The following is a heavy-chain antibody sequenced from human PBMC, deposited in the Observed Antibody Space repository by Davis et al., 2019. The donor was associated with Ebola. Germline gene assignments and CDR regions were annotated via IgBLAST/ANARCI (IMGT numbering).Heavy chain of an antibody. CDR1: GFTFSSYS. CDR2: ISSSSSTI. Sequence: GESLKISCAASGFTFSSYSMNWVRQAPGKGLEWVSYISSSSSTIYYADSVKGRFTISRDNAKNSLYLQMNSLRAEDTAVYYCAREGYSSSWYETYYYYGMDVWGQGTTVTVSS. CDR3: AREGYSSSWYETYYYYGMDV. V-gene: IGHV3-48*01. J-gene: IGHJ6*02. D-gene: IGHD6-13*01.